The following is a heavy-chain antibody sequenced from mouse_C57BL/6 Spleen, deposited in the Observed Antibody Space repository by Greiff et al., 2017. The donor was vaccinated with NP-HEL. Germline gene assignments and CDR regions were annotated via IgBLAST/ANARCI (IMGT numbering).Heavy chain of an antibody. V-gene: IGHV1-69*01. CDR2: IDPSDSYT. CDR1: GYTFTSYW. CDR3: ARWNYGNYEGGYAMDY. D-gene: IGHD2-1*01. J-gene: IGHJ4*01. Sequence: QVQLQQPGAELVMPGASVKLSCKASGYTFTSYWMHWVKQRPGQGLEWIGEIDPSDSYTNYNQKFKGQSTLTVDKSSSTAYMQLSSLTSEDSAVYYCARWNYGNYEGGYAMDYWGQGTSVTVSS.